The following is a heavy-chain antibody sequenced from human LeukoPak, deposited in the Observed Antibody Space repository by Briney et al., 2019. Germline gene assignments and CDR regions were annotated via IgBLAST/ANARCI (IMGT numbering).Heavy chain of an antibody. CDR1: GFTFSSYW. V-gene: IGHV3-74*01. J-gene: IGHJ5*02. CDR3: ARTTVTTGP. D-gene: IGHD4-17*01. Sequence: GGSLRLSCAASGFTFSSYWMHWVRQTPGQRLMWVSRINGDGSSTTYADSVKGRFTISRDNAKNTLYLQMNSLRAEDTAVYYCARTTVTTGPWGQGTLVTVSS. CDR2: INGDGSST.